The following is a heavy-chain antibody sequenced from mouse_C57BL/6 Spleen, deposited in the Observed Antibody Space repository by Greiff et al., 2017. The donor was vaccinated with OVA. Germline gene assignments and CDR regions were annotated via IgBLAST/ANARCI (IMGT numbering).Heavy chain of an antibody. CDR3: ATCNKGYAMDY. CDR1: GYTFTSYW. CDR2: IHPSDSDT. V-gene: IGHV1-74*01. Sequence: VQLQQPGAELVKPGASVKVSCKASGYTFTSYWMHWVKQRPGQGLEWIGRIHPSDSDTNYNQKFKGKATLTVDQSSSTAYMQLSSLTSEDSAVYYCATCNKGYAMDYWGQGTSVTVSS. D-gene: IGHD2-1*01. J-gene: IGHJ4*01.